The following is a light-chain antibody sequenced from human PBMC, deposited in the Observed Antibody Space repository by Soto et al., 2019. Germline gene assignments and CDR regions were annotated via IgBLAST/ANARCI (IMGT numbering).Light chain of an antibody. CDR2: AAS. Sequence: DIQMTQSPSSLSASVGDRVTITCRASQSISSYLNWYQQKPGKAPKLLIYAASSLQSAVPSRFSGSGSGTDFTLTISSLQPEDFATYYCLQSYNTPWAFGQGTKVDIK. CDR1: QSISSY. J-gene: IGKJ1*01. V-gene: IGKV1-39*01. CDR3: LQSYNTPWA.